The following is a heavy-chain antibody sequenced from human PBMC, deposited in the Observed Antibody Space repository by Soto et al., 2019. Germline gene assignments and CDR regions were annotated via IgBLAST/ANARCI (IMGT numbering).Heavy chain of an antibody. J-gene: IGHJ4*02. V-gene: IGHV1-18*01. CDR2: ISGYNGNR. Sequence: QVQLVQSGAEVKKPGASVKVSCKASGYTFTTYGISWMRQAPGQGLEWMGWISGYNGNRNYAQNLQGRVTVTTDTSTSTASMELRKLRSDVTAVYYCAREVEARGGEYAYWGQGTLVIVSS. CDR1: GYTFTTYG. CDR3: AREVEARGGEYAY. D-gene: IGHD3-16*01.